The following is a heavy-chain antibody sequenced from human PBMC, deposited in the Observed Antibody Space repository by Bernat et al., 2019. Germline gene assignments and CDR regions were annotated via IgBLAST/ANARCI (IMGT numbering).Heavy chain of an antibody. Sequence: QLQLQESGPGLVKPSETLSLTCTVSGGSISSSSYYWGWIRQPPGKGLEWIGSIYYSGSTYYNPSLKGRVTISVDTSKNQFSLKLSSVTAADTAVYYCARKGEIAVAGSHFDYWGQGTLVTVSS. D-gene: IGHD6-19*01. CDR1: GGSISSSSYY. CDR3: ARKGEIAVAGSHFDY. V-gene: IGHV4-39*01. CDR2: IYYSGST. J-gene: IGHJ4*02.